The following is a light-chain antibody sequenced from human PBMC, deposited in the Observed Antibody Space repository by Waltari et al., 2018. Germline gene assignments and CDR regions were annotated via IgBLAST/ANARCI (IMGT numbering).Light chain of an antibody. CDR1: QSIHDS. J-gene: IGKJ4*01. V-gene: IGKV3-15*01. CDR2: GAS. Sequence: EVVMTQSPATLSVSPGERVTLPCRASQSIHDSLAWYQHRPGQAPGPLIYGASTRAPDIPGRCVGGGSGTEFTLTIRSLQSEDSAVYYCQQYNVWPPLTFGGGTKVEIK. CDR3: QQYNVWPPLT.